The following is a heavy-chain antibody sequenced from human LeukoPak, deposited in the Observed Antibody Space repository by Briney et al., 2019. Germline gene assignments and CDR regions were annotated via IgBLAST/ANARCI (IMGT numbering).Heavy chain of an antibody. D-gene: IGHD3-3*01. Sequence: PSETLSLTCAVSGVSISPYYWAWIRQPPGKGLEWIGYIHTSGSNNQYPSLKSRVTISVDKSKNHFSLRLTSVTAADTAVYYCARLSAAVHLGAFDLWGQGTMVAVSS. CDR1: GVSISPYY. V-gene: IGHV4-4*09. CDR3: ARLSAAVHLGAFDL. J-gene: IGHJ3*01. CDR2: IHTSGSN.